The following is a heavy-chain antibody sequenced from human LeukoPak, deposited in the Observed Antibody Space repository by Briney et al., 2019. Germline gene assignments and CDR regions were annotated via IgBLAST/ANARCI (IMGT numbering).Heavy chain of an antibody. Sequence: SETLSLTCTVSGASISSDYWSWIRQPPGKGLEWIGYIYHSGHTMSNSSLKSRVTISIDTSNNQFSLKLSSVTAADTAIYYCARHPFQYPFDYWGPGTLVSVSS. V-gene: IGHV4-59*08. CDR2: IYHSGHT. J-gene: IGHJ4*02. CDR1: GASISSDY. CDR3: ARHPFQYPFDY. D-gene: IGHD4-4*01.